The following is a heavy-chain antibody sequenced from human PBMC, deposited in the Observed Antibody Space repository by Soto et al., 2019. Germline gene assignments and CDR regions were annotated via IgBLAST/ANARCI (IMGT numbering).Heavy chain of an antibody. D-gene: IGHD3-9*01. J-gene: IGHJ4*02. Sequence: ASVKVSCKASGGTFSSYAISWVRQAPGQGLEWTGGIIPIFGTANYAQKFQGRVTITADESTSTAYMELSSLRSEDTAVYYCARDVLSSYYDILTGSYYFDYWGQGTLVTVSS. CDR2: IIPIFGTA. CDR1: GGTFSSYA. CDR3: ARDVLSSYYDILTGSYYFDY. V-gene: IGHV1-69*13.